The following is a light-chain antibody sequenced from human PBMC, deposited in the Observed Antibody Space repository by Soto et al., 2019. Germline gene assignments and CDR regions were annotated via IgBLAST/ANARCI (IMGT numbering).Light chain of an antibody. CDR1: QSITYY. Sequence: DIQMTHSPSSRSASVGERVAITFLASQSITYYLNWYQQIPGKAPKVLIYAASNLQSGVPSRFSGSGSGTAFTLTISSLQPEDFATYYCQKSYSTPITFGQGTRLEIK. CDR2: AAS. V-gene: IGKV1-39*01. J-gene: IGKJ5*01. CDR3: QKSYSTPIT.